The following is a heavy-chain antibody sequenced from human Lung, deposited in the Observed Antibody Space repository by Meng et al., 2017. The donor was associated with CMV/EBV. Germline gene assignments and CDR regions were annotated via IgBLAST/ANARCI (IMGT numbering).Heavy chain of an antibody. J-gene: IGHJ6*01. CDR1: GGNLNSYG. CDR3: AREVGGRLYYYYGMDV. Sequence: SVXVSXKASGGNLNSYGISWVRQAPGQGLEWMGGIIPILGTTNYAQKFQGRVTITTDESTSTVYMELSSLTSEDTAVYYCAREVGGRLYYYYGMDVWGQGTTVTVSS. D-gene: IGHD1-26*01. V-gene: IGHV1-69*05. CDR2: IIPILGTT.